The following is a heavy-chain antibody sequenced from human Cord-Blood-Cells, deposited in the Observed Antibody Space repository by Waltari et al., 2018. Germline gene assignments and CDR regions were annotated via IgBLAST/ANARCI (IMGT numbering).Heavy chain of an antibody. CDR2: IIPILGIA. J-gene: IGHJ3*02. V-gene: IGHV1-69*04. D-gene: IGHD3-9*01. CDR1: GGTLSTYA. CDR3: ARGSGILTGSAFDI. Sequence: VQLVQSGAEVKKPGSSVQVSCNASGGTLSTYATSCVRTAPGQGLDWMGGIIPILGIANYAQKFQGRVTITADESTSTAYMELSSLRSEDTAVYYCARGSGILTGSAFDIWGQGTMVTVSS.